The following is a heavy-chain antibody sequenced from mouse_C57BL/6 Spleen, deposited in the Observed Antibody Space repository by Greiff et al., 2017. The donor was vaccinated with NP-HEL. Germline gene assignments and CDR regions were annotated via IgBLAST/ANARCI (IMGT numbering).Heavy chain of an antibody. CDR2: IWTGGGT. CDR3: ASSTMVTTGAMDY. Sequence: VKLVESGPGLVAPSQCLSITCTVSGFSLTSYAISWVRQPPGKGLEWLGVIWTGGGTNYNSALKSRLSISKDNSKSQVFLKMNSLQTDDTARYYCASSTMVTTGAMDYWGQGTSVTVSS. J-gene: IGHJ4*01. D-gene: IGHD2-2*01. V-gene: IGHV2-9-1*01. CDR1: GFSLTSYA.